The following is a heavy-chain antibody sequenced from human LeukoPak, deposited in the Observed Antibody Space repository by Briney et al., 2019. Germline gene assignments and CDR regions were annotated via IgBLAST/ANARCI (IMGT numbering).Heavy chain of an antibody. CDR2: TYYRSKWYN. V-gene: IGHV6-1*01. CDR1: GDSVSSNSAA. Sequence: SQTLSLTCAISGDSVSSNSAAWNWIRQSPSRGLEWLGRTYYRSKWYNDYAVSVKSRITINPDTSKNQFSLQLNSVTPEDTAVYYCARDRDSSSSWPAEIYFDYWGQGTLVTVSS. CDR3: ARDRDSSSSWPAEIYFDY. D-gene: IGHD6-6*01. J-gene: IGHJ4*02.